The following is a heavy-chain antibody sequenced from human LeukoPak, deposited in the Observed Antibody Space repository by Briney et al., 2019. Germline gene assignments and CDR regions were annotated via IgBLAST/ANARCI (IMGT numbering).Heavy chain of an antibody. J-gene: IGHJ5*02. CDR1: GGSISSGGYY. CDR2: IYYSGST. V-gene: IGHV4-31*03. D-gene: IGHD2-2*01. Sequence: SQTLSLTCTVSGGSISSGGYYWSWIRQHPGKGLEWTGYIYYSGSTYYNPSLKSRVTISVDTSKNQFSLKLSSVTAADTAVYYCARSDGSTLDPWGQGPLVTVSS. CDR3: ARSDGSTLDP.